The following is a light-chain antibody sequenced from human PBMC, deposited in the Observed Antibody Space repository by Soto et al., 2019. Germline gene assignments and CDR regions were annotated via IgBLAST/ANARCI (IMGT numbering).Light chain of an antibody. J-gene: IGKJ1*01. CDR2: TTS. CDR1: QSISYY. Sequence: DIQMTQSPSSLSASVGDRVTITCRASQSISYYLNWYQQKPGRAPRLLIYTTSSLQSGVPSKFSGSASGTDFTLTISSLQPEDFATYYCQQSYSTPWTFGQGTQGGYQ. V-gene: IGKV1-39*01. CDR3: QQSYSTPWT.